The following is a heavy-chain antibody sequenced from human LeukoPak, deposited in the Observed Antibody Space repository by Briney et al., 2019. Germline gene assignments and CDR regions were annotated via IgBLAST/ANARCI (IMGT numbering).Heavy chain of an antibody. CDR1: GGSFSGYY. D-gene: IGHD3-10*01. CDR3: ARALPYYYGSGVPFDP. CDR2: INHSGST. V-gene: IGHV4-34*01. J-gene: IGHJ5*02. Sequence: PSETLSLTCAVYGGSFSGYYWSWIRQPPGKGLEWIGEINHSGSTNYNPSLKSPVTISVDTSKNQFSLKLSSVTAADTAVYYCARALPYYYGSGVPFDPWGQGTLVTVSS.